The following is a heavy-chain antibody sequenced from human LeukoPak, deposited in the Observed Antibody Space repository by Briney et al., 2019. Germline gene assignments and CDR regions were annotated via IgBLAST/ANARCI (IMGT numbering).Heavy chain of an antibody. CDR3: ARQWLVLAGSSFDP. CDR1: GFTFSSYG. D-gene: IGHD6-19*01. J-gene: IGHJ5*02. CDR2: IWYDGSNK. Sequence: GGSLRLSCAASGFTFSSYGMHWVRQAPGKGLEWVAVIWYDGSNKYYADSVKGRFTISRDNSKNTLYLQMNSLRAEDTAVYYCARQWLVLAGSSFDPWGQGTLVTVSS. V-gene: IGHV3-33*01.